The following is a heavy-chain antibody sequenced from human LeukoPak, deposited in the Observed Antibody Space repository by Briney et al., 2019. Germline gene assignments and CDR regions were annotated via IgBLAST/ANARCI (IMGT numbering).Heavy chain of an antibody. CDR1: GGSISDYY. CDR2: INHSGST. Sequence: PSETLSLTCTVSGGSISDYYWNWIRQPPGKGLEWIGEINHSGSTNYNPPLKSRVTISVDTSKNQFSLKLSSVTAADTAVYYCARYETEYDFWSGYYTGYHYWGQGTLVTVSS. V-gene: IGHV4-34*01. J-gene: IGHJ4*02. D-gene: IGHD3-3*01. CDR3: ARYETEYDFWSGYYTGYHY.